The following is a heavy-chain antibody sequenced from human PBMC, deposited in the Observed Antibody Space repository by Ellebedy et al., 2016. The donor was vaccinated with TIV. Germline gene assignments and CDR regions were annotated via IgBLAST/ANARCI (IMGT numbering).Heavy chain of an antibody. CDR1: GYTFTSYD. V-gene: IGHV1-8*01. CDR2: MNPNSGNT. Sequence: ASVKVSXXASGYTFTSYDINWVRQATGQGLEWMGWMNPNSGNTGYAQKFQGRVTITADKSTSTAYMELSSLRSEDTAVYYCARDLSDHQYQLDPLDYWGQGTLVTVSS. D-gene: IGHD2-2*01. CDR3: ARDLSDHQYQLDPLDY. J-gene: IGHJ4*02.